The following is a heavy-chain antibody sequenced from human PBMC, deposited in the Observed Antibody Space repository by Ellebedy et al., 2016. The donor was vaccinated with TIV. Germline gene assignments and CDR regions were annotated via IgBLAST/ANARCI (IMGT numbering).Heavy chain of an antibody. CDR1: GFSFSTYG. J-gene: IGHJ4*02. V-gene: IGHV3-9*01. Sequence: GGSLRLSCAASGFSFSTYGLHWVRQAPGKGLEWVSCISWNSGSIGYADSVKGRFTISRDNAKNSLYLQMNSLKTEDTAVYYCTTDAGATSFDYWGQGTLVTVSS. CDR3: TTDAGATSFDY. D-gene: IGHD1-26*01. CDR2: ISWNSGSI.